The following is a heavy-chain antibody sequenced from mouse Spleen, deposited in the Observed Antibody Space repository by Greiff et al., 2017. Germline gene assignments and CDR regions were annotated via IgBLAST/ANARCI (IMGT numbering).Heavy chain of an antibody. V-gene: IGHV5-9-3*01. CDR1: GFTFSSYA. J-gene: IGHJ1*01. D-gene: IGHD1-1*01. CDR3: ARQVVAPYWYFDV. Sequence: EVHLVESGGGLVKLGGSLKLSCAASGFTFSSYAMSWVRQTPEKRLEWVATISSGGGNTYYPDSVKGRFTISRDNAKNTLYLQMSSLKSEDTAMHYCARQVVAPYWYFDVWGAGTTVTVSS. CDR2: ISSGGGNT.